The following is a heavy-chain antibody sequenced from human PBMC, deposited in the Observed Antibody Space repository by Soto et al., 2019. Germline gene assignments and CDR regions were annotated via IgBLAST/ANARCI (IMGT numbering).Heavy chain of an antibody. Sequence: QVQLQQWGAGLLKPSETLSLTCAVYGGSFSDYYWSWIRQPPGKGLEWIGEINHSGSTNYNPSLKSRVTISVDTSKNQFSLKLSSVTAAVTAVYYCAISPTWLVREDAFDIWGQGTMVTVSS. CDR2: INHSGST. CDR1: GGSFSDYY. CDR3: AISPTWLVREDAFDI. J-gene: IGHJ3*02. V-gene: IGHV4-34*01. D-gene: IGHD6-19*01.